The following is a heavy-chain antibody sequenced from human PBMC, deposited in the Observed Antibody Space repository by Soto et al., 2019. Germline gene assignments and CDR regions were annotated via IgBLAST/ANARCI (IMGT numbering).Heavy chain of an antibody. CDR3: ARHSGSYLISHAFDI. Sequence: GASVKVSCKASGGTFSSYAISWVRQAPGQGLEWMGGIIPIFGTANYAQKFQGRVTITADESTSTAYMELSSLRSEDTAVYYCARHSGSYLISHAFDIWGQGTMVTVSS. CDR1: GGTFSSYA. V-gene: IGHV1-69*13. CDR2: IIPIFGTA. D-gene: IGHD1-26*01. J-gene: IGHJ3*02.